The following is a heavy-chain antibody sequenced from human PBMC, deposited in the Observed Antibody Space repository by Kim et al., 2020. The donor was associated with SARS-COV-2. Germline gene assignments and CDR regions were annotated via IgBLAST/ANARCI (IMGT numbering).Heavy chain of an antibody. CDR1: GFTFSDYA. Sequence: GGSLRLSCAASGFTFSDYAMHWVRQVPGKGLEWVSGISWNSDTILYADSVKGRFSVSRDNARSVLHLQMNSLSPEDTALYYCAKAFSSTWYWWFDFWGRGALVTVSS. CDR2: ISWNSDTI. J-gene: IGHJ5*01. CDR3: AKAFSSTWYWWFDF. D-gene: IGHD6-13*01. V-gene: IGHV3-9*01.